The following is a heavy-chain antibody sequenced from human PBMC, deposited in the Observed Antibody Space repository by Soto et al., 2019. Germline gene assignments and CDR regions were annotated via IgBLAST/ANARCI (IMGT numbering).Heavy chain of an antibody. D-gene: IGHD6-13*01. J-gene: IGHJ4*02. CDR1: GFTFSSYG. Sequence: PGGSLGLSCAASGFTFSSYGMHWVRQAPGKGLEWVAVISHDGSNKYYADSVKGRFTISRDNSKNTLYLQMNSLRAEDTAVYYCAKDRIAAAGTSYYFDYWGQGTLVTVSS. CDR2: ISHDGSNK. CDR3: AKDRIAAAGTSYYFDY. V-gene: IGHV3-30*18.